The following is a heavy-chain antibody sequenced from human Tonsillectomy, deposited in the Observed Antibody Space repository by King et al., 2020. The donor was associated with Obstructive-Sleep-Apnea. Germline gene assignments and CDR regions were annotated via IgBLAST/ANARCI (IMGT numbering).Heavy chain of an antibody. V-gene: IGHV4-59*01. Sequence: QLQESGPGLVKPSETLSLTCTVSGGSISSYYWSWIRQPPGKGLEWIGYIYYSGSTNYNPSLKSRVTISVDTSKNQFSLKLSSVTAADTAVYYCARARYDSSGYYPPQLDYWGQGTLVTVSS. CDR1: GGSISSYY. CDR2: IYYSGST. D-gene: IGHD3-22*01. J-gene: IGHJ4*02. CDR3: ARARYDSSGYYPPQLDY.